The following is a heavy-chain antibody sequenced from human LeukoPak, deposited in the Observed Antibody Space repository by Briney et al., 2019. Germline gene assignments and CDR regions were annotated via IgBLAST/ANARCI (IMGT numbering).Heavy chain of an antibody. CDR3: ARGQRRGRVGVATIYPLGY. CDR2: MNPNSGNT. Sequence: ASVKVSCKASGYTFTSYDINWVRQATGQGLEWMGWMNPNSGNTGYAQKFQGRVTMTRNTSISTAYMELSSLRSEDTAVYYCARGQRRGRVGVATIYPLGYWGQGTLVTVSS. V-gene: IGHV1-8*01. J-gene: IGHJ4*02. CDR1: GYTFTSYD. D-gene: IGHD5-12*01.